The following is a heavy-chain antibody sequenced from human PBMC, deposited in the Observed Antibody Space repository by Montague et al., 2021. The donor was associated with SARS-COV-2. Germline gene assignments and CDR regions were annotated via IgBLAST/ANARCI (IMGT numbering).Heavy chain of an antibody. D-gene: IGHD3-22*01. CDR3: ARAYYDSSGYWGGYYYYGMDV. Sequence: SLRLSCAASGFTFSSYDMHWVRQATGKGLEWVSAIGTAGDTYYPGSVKGRFTIFRENAKNSLYLQMNSLRAGDTAVYYCARAYYDSSGYWGGYYYYGMDVWGQGTTVTVSS. CDR2: IGTAGDT. J-gene: IGHJ6*02. V-gene: IGHV3-13*04. CDR1: GFTFSSYD.